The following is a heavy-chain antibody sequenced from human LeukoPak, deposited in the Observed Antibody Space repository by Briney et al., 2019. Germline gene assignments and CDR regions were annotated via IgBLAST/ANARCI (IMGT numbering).Heavy chain of an antibody. J-gene: IGHJ6*02. Sequence: SETLSLTCTVSGGSISSYYWSWIRQPPGKGLEWIGSLFYSGNTNYNPSLKSRVTISPDTSKNQVSLKLSSVTAADTAVYYCARGDVVVPASYYYYYGMDVWGQGTTVTVSS. V-gene: IGHV4-59*08. CDR2: LFYSGNT. CDR3: ARGDVVVPASYYYYYGMDV. CDR1: GGSISSYY. D-gene: IGHD2-2*01.